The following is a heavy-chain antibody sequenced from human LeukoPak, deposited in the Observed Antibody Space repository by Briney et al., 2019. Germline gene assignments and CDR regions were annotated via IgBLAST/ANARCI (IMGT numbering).Heavy chain of an antibody. J-gene: IGHJ3*02. V-gene: IGHV3-53*01. Sequence: GGSLRLSCAASGFTVSNNYMSWVRQAPGKGLEWVSAIYSGGSTYYADSVKGRFTISRDNSKNTLYLQMNSLRAEDTAVYYCAKSAPEMATIGAFDIWGQGTMVTVSS. CDR1: GFTVSNNY. D-gene: IGHD5-24*01. CDR2: IYSGGST. CDR3: AKSAPEMATIGAFDI.